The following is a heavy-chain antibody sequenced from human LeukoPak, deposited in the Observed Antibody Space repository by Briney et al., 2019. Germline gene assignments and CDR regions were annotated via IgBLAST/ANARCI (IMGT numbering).Heavy chain of an antibody. D-gene: IGHD4-17*01. J-gene: IGHJ4*02. CDR3: ARDGGGDYGDYPFDY. CDR1: GVSVSSSSYY. CDR2: IYYSGST. Sequence: RSSETLSLTCSVSGVSVSSSSYYWGWIRQPPGKGLEWIGSIYYSGSTNYNPSLKSRVTISVDTSKNQFSLKLSSVTAADTAVYYCARDGGGDYGDYPFDYWGQGTLVTVSS. V-gene: IGHV4-39*07.